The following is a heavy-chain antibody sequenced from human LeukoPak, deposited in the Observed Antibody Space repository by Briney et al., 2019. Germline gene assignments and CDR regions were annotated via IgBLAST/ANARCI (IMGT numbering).Heavy chain of an antibody. CDR3: AIHRPYTWGFDY. V-gene: IGHV4-39*01. CDR1: GGSISSSSYY. Sequence: SETLSLTCTVSGGSISSSSYYWGWIRQPPGEGLEWIGSIYYSGSTYYNPSLKSRVTISVDTSKNQFSLKLSSVTAADTAVYYCAIHRPYTWGFDYWGQGTLVTVSS. J-gene: IGHJ4*02. CDR2: IYYSGST. D-gene: IGHD1-1*01.